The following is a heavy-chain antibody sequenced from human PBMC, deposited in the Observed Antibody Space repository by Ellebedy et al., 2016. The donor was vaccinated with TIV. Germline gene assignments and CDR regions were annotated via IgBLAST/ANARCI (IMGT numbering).Heavy chain of an antibody. D-gene: IGHD3-3*01. J-gene: IGHJ5*02. CDR2: ISYSAST. CDR1: GGSISSYY. CDR3: AGSATLRFLGLGTNWFDP. V-gene: IGHV4-59*08. Sequence: MPSETLSLTCTVSGGSISSYYWNWIRQPPGKGLEWIGYISYSASTNYNPSLQSRVNISIDPSKRQLALSLSSVTAADTAVYYCAGSATLRFLGLGTNWFDPWGQGTLVIVSS.